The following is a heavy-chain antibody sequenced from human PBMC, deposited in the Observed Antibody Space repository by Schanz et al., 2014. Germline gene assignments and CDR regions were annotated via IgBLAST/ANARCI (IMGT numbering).Heavy chain of an antibody. CDR1: GFTFSSYW. V-gene: IGHV3-7*01. J-gene: IGHJ4*02. CDR3: AKYGGELGVSFEY. Sequence: EVQLVESGGGLVQPGGSLRLSCAASGFTFSSYWMSWVRQAPGEGLEWVANIKQDGSEKYYVDSVKGRFTISRDNAKNSLYLQMNSLRPEDPSVYYFAKYGGELGVSFEYWGQGTLVTVSS. CDR2: IKQDGSEK. D-gene: IGHD7-27*01.